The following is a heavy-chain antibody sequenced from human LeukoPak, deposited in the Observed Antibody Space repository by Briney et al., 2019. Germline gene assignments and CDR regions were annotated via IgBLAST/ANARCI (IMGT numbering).Heavy chain of an antibody. CDR3: ASTVGSYLLFDY. D-gene: IGHD1-26*01. V-gene: IGHV3-53*04. CDR2: LYSGGST. J-gene: IGHJ4*02. CDR1: GFTVSSNY. Sequence: GGSLRLSCAASGFTVSSNYMSWVRQAPGKGLERVSVLYSGGSTYYADSVKGRFTISRHNSKNTLYLQMNSLRAEDTAVYYCASTVGSYLLFDYWGQGTLVTVSP.